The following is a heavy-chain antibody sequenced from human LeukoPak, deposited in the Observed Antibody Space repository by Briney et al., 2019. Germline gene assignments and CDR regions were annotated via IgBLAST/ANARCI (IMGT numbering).Heavy chain of an antibody. Sequence: GGSLRLSCAASGFTISSKSMNWLRQAPGKGLEWVSVIYSGGSTYYAASVKGRFTISRDNSKNTLYLQMNNLRAEDTAVYYCASGSTSGWSYQYYFDYWGQGTLVTVSS. CDR2: IYSGGST. V-gene: IGHV3-66*01. CDR1: GFTISSKS. D-gene: IGHD6-19*01. J-gene: IGHJ4*02. CDR3: ASGSTSGWSYQYYFDY.